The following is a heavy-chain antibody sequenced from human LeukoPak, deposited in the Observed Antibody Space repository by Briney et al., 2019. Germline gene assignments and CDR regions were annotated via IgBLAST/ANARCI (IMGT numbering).Heavy chain of an antibody. V-gene: IGHV3-23*01. CDR3: AKVLSMTVDI. CDR2: ISGSGGNT. J-gene: IGHJ3*02. Sequence: GGSLRLSCAASGFTFSSYVMSWVRQAPGKGLEWVSTISGSGGNTYYADSVKGRFTISRDNSKNTLYLQMNSLRAEDTAVYYCAKVLSMTVDIWGQGTMVTVSS. CDR1: GFTFSSYV. D-gene: IGHD2/OR15-2a*01.